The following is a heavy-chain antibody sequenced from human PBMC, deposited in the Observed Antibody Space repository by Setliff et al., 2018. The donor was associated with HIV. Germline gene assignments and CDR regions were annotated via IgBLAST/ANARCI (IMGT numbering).Heavy chain of an antibody. V-gene: IGHV4-30-2*02. J-gene: IGHJ3*02. Sequence: SETLSLTCAVSGGSISSGGYSWSWIRQPPGKGLEWIGYIFHSGSTYYNPSLKSRVTISVDTSKNQFSLKLTSVTAADTAVYYCARNIEWEPYAFDIWGQGTMVTVSS. CDR1: GGSISSGGYS. CDR3: ARNIEWEPYAFDI. D-gene: IGHD1-26*01. CDR2: IFHSGST.